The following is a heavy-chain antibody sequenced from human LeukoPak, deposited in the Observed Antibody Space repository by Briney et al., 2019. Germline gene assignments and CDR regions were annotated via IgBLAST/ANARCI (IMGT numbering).Heavy chain of an antibody. V-gene: IGHV4-34*01. D-gene: IGHD2-8*01. Sequence: PSETLSLTCAVSGGPFSGYFWSWIRQAPGKGLEWIGEIHKSGTANYYLAPISRHFTTEDTSNNHIYLILMSVPAADTAVYYCARRGQTKPIFDYWGQGTLVTVSS. CDR1: GGPFSGYF. CDR3: ARRGQTKPIFDY. J-gene: IGHJ4*02. CDR2: IHKSGTA.